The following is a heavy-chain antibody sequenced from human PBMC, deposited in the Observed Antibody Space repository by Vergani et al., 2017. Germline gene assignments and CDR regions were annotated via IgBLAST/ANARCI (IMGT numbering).Heavy chain of an antibody. Sequence: QVQLVESGGGVVQPGRSLRLSCAASGFTFSSYGMHWVRQAPGKGLEGVAVIWYDGSNKYYADSVKGRFTISRDNSKNTRYLQMNSLRAEDTAVYYCARVRITIFGVGVYGMDVWGQGTTVTVSS. CDR3: ARVRITIFGVGVYGMDV. D-gene: IGHD3-3*01. CDR1: GFTFSSYG. V-gene: IGHV3-33*01. J-gene: IGHJ6*02. CDR2: IWYDGSNK.